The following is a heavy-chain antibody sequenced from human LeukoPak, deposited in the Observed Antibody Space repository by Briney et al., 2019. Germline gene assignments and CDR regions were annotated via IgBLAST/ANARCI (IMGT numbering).Heavy chain of an antibody. CDR1: GFTFDDYA. Sequence: GGSLRLSCAASGFTFDDYAMHWVRQAPGKGLEWVSGISWNSGKLGYADSVRGRFTISRDNARDSLYLQMNSLRAEDSALYFCSRDLGTGRPHDLWGQGTLVTVSS. CDR2: ISWNSGKL. V-gene: IGHV3-9*01. J-gene: IGHJ1*01. CDR3: SRDLGTGRPHDL. D-gene: IGHD3/OR15-3a*01.